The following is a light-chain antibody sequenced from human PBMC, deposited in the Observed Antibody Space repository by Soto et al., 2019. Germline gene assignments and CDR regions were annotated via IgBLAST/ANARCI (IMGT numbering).Light chain of an antibody. J-gene: IGKJ1*01. CDR3: HQYNNWPPRT. CDR1: QSVSSD. CDR2: RAS. V-gene: IGKV3-15*01. Sequence: EIVMTQSPATLSVSPGERATLSCRASQSVSSDLAWYQQQPGQAPRLLIYRASTRATGIPARFSGSGSGTEFTLTISSLQSEDFGVYYCHQYNNWPPRTFGQGTKVE.